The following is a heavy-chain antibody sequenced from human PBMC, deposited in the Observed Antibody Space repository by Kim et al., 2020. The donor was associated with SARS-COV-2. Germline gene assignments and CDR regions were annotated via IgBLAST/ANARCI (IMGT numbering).Heavy chain of an antibody. CDR3: ATHPGAYFDWTSPDY. CDR1: GFTFSSYA. CDR2: ISGSGGST. V-gene: IGHV3-23*01. Sequence: GGSLRLSCAASGFTFSSYAMSWVRQAPGKGLEWVSAISGSGGSTYYADSVKGRFTISRDNSKNTLYLQMNSLRAEDTAVYYCATHPGAYFDWTSPDYWGQGTLVTVSS. D-gene: IGHD3-9*01. J-gene: IGHJ4*02.